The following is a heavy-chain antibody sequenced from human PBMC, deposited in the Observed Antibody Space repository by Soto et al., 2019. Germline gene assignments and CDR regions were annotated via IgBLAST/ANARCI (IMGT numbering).Heavy chain of an antibody. Sequence: HPGGSLRLSCAASAFTFSSYAMHWVRQAPGKGLEWVAVISYDGSNKYYADSVKGRFTISRDNSKNTLYLQMNSLRAEDTAVYYCARDLGYYDSSGYQYYYYGLDVWGQGTTVTVSS. D-gene: IGHD3-22*01. CDR1: AFTFSSYA. J-gene: IGHJ6*02. CDR2: ISYDGSNK. V-gene: IGHV3-30*01. CDR3: ARDLGYYDSSGYQYYYYGLDV.